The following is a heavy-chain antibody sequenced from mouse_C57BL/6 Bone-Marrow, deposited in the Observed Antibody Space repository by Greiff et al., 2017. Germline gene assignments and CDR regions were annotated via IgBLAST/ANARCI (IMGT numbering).Heavy chain of an antibody. J-gene: IGHJ1*03. CDR1: GYTFTSYW. D-gene: IGHD1-1*01. Sequence: VQLQQPGAELVMPGASVKLSCKASGYTFTSYWMHWVKQRPGQGLEWIGEIDPSDSYTNYNQKFKGKSTLTVDNSSSTAYMQLSSLTSEDSAVYYCARSYYYGSSYVWYFDVWGTGTTVTVAS. CDR2: IDPSDSYT. V-gene: IGHV1-69*01. CDR3: ARSYYYGSSYVWYFDV.